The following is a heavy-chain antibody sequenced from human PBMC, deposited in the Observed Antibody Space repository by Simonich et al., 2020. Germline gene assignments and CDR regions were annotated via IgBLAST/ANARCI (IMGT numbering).Heavy chain of an antibody. Sequence: QVQLVQSGAEVKKPGASVKVSCKASGYTFTGYYMHWVRQAPGQGLGGMEWLNPNSGGTTYAQKLQGRVTMTRDTSISTAYMELSRLRSDDTAVYYCARDRAARYYYYYYMDVWGKGTTVTVSS. CDR1: GYTFTGYY. V-gene: IGHV1-2*02. CDR3: ARDRAARYYYYYYMDV. J-gene: IGHJ6*03. CDR2: LNPNSGGT. D-gene: IGHD6-6*01.